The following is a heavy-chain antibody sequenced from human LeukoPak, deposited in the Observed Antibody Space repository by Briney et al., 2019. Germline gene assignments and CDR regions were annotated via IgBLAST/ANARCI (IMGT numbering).Heavy chain of an antibody. CDR3: ARERYFDWLRQLSDFDY. D-gene: IGHD3-9*01. CDR2: MFYSGST. J-gene: IGHJ4*02. CDR1: GGSISSSNYY. Sequence: SSETLSLTCTVSGGSISSSNYYWGWIRQPPGKGLEWIGSMFYSGSTYYNPSLKSRVTISVDTSKNQFSLKLSSVTAADTAVYYCARERYFDWLRQLSDFDYWGQGTLVTVSS. V-gene: IGHV4-39*07.